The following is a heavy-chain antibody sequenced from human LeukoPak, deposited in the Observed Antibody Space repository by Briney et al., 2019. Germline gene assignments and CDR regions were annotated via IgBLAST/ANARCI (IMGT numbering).Heavy chain of an antibody. CDR2: IIPIFGTA. J-gene: IGHJ5*02. CDR3: ALPSWEGIAAAGTVTWFDP. D-gene: IGHD6-13*01. CDR1: GGTFSSYA. Sequence: SVKVSCKASGGTFSSYAISWVRQAPGPGLEWMGRIIPIFGTANYAQKFQGRVTITADKSTSTAYMELSSLRSEDTAVYYCALPSWEGIAAAGTVTWFDPWGQGTLVTVSS. V-gene: IGHV1-69*06.